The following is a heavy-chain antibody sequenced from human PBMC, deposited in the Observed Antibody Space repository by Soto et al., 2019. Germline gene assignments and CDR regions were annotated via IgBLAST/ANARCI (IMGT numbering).Heavy chain of an antibody. J-gene: IGHJ4*02. Sequence: GGSLRLSCAASGFTFSSYAMSWVRQAPGKGLEWVSAISGSGGSTYYADSVKGRFTISRDNSKNTLYLQMNSLRAEDTAVYYCAKDQGQGVVTAGLDYWGQGTLVTVSS. D-gene: IGHD2-21*02. CDR2: ISGSGGST. CDR1: GFTFSSYA. V-gene: IGHV3-23*01. CDR3: AKDQGQGVVTAGLDY.